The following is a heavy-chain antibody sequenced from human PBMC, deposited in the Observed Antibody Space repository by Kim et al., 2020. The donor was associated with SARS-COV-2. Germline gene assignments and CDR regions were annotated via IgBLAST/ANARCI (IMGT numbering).Heavy chain of an antibody. Sequence: GGSLRLSCAASGFTFSSYSMNWVRQAPGKGLEWVSYISSSSSTIYYADSVKGRFTISRDNAKNSLYLQMNSLRDEDTAVYYCARSGYCSSTSCISGYYYYGMDVWGQGTTVTVSS. CDR1: GFTFSSYS. J-gene: IGHJ6*02. CDR2: ISSSSSTI. V-gene: IGHV3-48*02. D-gene: IGHD2-2*03. CDR3: ARSGYCSSTSCISGYYYYGMDV.